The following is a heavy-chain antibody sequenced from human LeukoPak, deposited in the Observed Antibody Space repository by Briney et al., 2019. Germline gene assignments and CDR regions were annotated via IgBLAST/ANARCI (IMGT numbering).Heavy chain of an antibody. D-gene: IGHD1-1*01. Sequence: ASVKVSCKASGYTFTNYALHWVRQAPGQGLEWMGWINTNTGNPTYAQGFTGRFVFSLDTSVSTAYLQISSLKAEDTAVYYCARGSYNWNDEGSQYFQHWGQGTLVTVSS. J-gene: IGHJ1*01. CDR3: ARGSYNWNDEGSQYFQH. CDR2: INTNTGNP. V-gene: IGHV7-4-1*02. CDR1: GYTFTNYA.